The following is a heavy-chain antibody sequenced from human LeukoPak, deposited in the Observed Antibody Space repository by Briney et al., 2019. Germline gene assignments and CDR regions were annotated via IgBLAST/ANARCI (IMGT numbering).Heavy chain of an antibody. V-gene: IGHV1-18*01. Sequence: ASVKVSCKASGYTFTSYGISWVRQAPGQGLEWMGWISAYNGNTNYAQKLQGRVTMTTDTSTSTAYMELRSLRSDDAAVYYCARAPTSCTSGSFSKYYFDYWGQGTLVTVSS. CDR3: ARAPTSCTSGSFSKYYFDY. J-gene: IGHJ4*02. CDR2: ISAYNGNT. D-gene: IGHD3-10*01. CDR1: GYTFTSYG.